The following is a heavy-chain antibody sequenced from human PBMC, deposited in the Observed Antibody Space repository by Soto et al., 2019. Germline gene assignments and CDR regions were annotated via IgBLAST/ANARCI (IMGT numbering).Heavy chain of an antibody. CDR3: AREHPGDHDAFDI. V-gene: IGHV1-2*04. J-gene: IGHJ3*02. Sequence: GASVKVSCKASGYTFTGYYMHWVRQAPGQGLEWMGWINPNSGGTNYAQKFQGWVTMTRDTSISTAYMELSRLRSDDTAVYYCAREHPGDHDAFDIWGQGTMVTVSS. CDR1: GYTFTGYY. CDR2: INPNSGGT.